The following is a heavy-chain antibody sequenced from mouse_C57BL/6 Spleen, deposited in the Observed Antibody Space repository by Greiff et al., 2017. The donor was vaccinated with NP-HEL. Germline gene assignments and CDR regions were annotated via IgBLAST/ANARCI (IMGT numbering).Heavy chain of an antibody. J-gene: IGHJ4*01. CDR2: IDTENGDT. Sequence: VQLQQSGAELVRPGASVKLSCTASGFNIKDDYMHWVKQRPEQGLEWIGWIDTENGDTEYASKFQGKATITADTSSNTAYLQLSSLTSEDTAVYYCTINWDWAMDYWGQGTSVTVSS. CDR3: TINWDWAMDY. CDR1: GFNIKDDY. V-gene: IGHV14-4*01. D-gene: IGHD4-1*01.